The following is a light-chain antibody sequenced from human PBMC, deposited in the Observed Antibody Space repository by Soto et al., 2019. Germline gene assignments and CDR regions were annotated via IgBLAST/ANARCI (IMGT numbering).Light chain of an antibody. CDR2: KAS. CDR3: QHYNSYSEA. V-gene: IGKV1-5*03. CDR1: HTISSW. Sequence: DIQMTQSPSTLSGSVGDRVTITCRASHTISSWLAWYQQKPGKAPKLLSYKASSLKSGVPSRFSGSGSGTEFTLTISSLQPDDFATYYCQHYNSYSEAFGEGTKVELK. J-gene: IGKJ1*01.